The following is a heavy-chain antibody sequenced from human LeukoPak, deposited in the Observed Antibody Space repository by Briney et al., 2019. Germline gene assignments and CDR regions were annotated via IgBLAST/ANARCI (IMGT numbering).Heavy chain of an antibody. CDR2: IYTSGST. J-gene: IGHJ5*02. D-gene: IGHD6-13*01. Sequence: SQTLSLTCTVSGGSISSGSYYWSWIRQPAGKGLEWIGRIYTSGSTNYNPSLKSRVTISVDTSKNQFSLKLSSVTAADTAVYYCAREQMPYRIAAAGGWFDPWGQGTLVTVSS. CDR3: AREQMPYRIAAAGGWFDP. V-gene: IGHV4-61*02. CDR1: GGSISSGSYY.